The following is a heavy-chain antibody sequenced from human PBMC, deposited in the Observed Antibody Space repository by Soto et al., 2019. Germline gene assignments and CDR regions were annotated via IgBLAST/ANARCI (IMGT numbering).Heavy chain of an antibody. J-gene: IGHJ5*02. D-gene: IGHD3-22*01. CDR2: IIPIFGTA. CDR1: VGTFSSYA. Sequence: SVTVSCKASVGTFSSYAISWVRQAPGQGLEWMGGIIPIFGTANYAQKFQGRVTITADESTSTAYMELSSLRSEDTAVYYCAREVPYYYDSSGYSIDWFDPWGQGTLVTVSS. CDR3: AREVPYYYDSSGYSIDWFDP. V-gene: IGHV1-69*13.